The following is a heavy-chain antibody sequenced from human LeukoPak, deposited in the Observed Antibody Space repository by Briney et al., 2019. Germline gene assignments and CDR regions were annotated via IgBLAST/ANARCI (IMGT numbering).Heavy chain of an antibody. J-gene: IGHJ4*02. D-gene: IGHD3-9*01. CDR1: GFTFSSYA. CDR3: ARDGRHFDWLNRLDY. Sequence: GRSLRLSCAASGFTFSSYAMHWVRQAPGKGLEWVAVISYDGSNKYYADSVKGRFTISRDNSKNTMYLQMNSLRAEDTAVYYCARDGRHFDWLNRLDYWGQGTLVAVSS. V-gene: IGHV3-30*04. CDR2: ISYDGSNK.